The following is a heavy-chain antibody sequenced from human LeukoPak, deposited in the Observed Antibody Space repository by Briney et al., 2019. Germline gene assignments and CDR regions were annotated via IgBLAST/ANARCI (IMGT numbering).Heavy chain of an antibody. CDR1: GFTVSDNS. D-gene: IGHD3-9*01. CDR2: ILTDGRT. V-gene: IGHV3-53*05. Sequence: PGGSLRLSCAASGFTVSDNSMTWVRQAPGKGLEWVSVILTDGRTFYADSVKGRFTISRDNSKNTLYLQMNSLRAEDTAVYYCAKDRRYFDWLYGMDVWGQGTTVTVSS. CDR3: AKDRRYFDWLYGMDV. J-gene: IGHJ6*02.